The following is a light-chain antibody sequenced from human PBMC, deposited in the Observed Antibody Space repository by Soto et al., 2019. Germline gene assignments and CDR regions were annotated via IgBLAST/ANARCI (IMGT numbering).Light chain of an antibody. CDR3: QQYNSYPWT. J-gene: IGKJ1*01. Sequence: IQMNQSPSALSAYVGDRVTISCRASQGIGNALGWYQQKPGKAPKLLIYAPSSLESGVPSRFSGSGSGTEFTLTITSLQPDDFATYYYQQYNSYPWTFGQGTKVDIK. CDR2: APS. CDR1: QGIGNA. V-gene: IGKV1-17*01.